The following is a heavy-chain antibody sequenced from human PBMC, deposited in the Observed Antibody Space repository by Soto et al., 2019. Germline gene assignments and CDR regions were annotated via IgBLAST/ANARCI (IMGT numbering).Heavy chain of an antibody. Sequence: SETLSLTCAVYGGSFSGYYWSWIRQPPGKGLEWIGEINHSGSTNYNPSLKSRVTISVDTSKNQFSLKLSSVTAADTAVYYCARAIPAAAYYYYYGMDVWGQGTTVTVSS. CDR3: ARAIPAAAYYYYYGMDV. CDR1: GGSFSGYY. CDR2: INHSGST. J-gene: IGHJ6*02. V-gene: IGHV4-34*01. D-gene: IGHD2-2*01.